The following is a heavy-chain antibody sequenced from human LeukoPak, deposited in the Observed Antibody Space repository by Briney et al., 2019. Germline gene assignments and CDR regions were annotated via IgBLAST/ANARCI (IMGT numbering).Heavy chain of an antibody. D-gene: IGHD3-22*01. CDR1: GGSISSYY. CDR2: IYYSGST. V-gene: IGHV4-59*08. CDR3: ARLAGDSSGFDY. Sequence: SETLSLTCTVSGGSISSYYWSWIRQPPGKGLEWIGYIYYSGSTNYNPSLKSRVTISVDTSKNQFSLKLSSVTAADTAVYYCARLAGDSSGFDYWGQGTLVTVSS. J-gene: IGHJ4*02.